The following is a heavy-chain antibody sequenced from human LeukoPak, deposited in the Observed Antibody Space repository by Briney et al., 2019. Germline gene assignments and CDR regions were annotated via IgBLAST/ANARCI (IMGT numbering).Heavy chain of an antibody. Sequence: GGSLRLSCAASGFTFSGSAMHWVRQASGKGLEWVGRIRSKANSYATAYAASVKGRFTISRDDSKNTAYLQMSSLKTEDTAVYYCTRSGGDYRYWYFDLWGRGTLVTVSS. CDR3: TRSGGDYRYWYFDL. J-gene: IGHJ2*01. V-gene: IGHV3-73*01. CDR1: GFTFSGSA. D-gene: IGHD4-17*01. CDR2: IRSKANSYAT.